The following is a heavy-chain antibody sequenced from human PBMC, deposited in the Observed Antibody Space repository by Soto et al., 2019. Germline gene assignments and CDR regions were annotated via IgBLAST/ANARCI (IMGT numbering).Heavy chain of an antibody. CDR1: GGSISSSNW. CDR3: ARGSIVVVVSATEYYRMDV. CDR2: IYHSGST. V-gene: IGHV4-4*02. Sequence: QVQLQESGPGLVKPSGTLSLTCAVSGGSISSSNWWIWVRQPPGKGLEWIGEIYHSGSTNYNPSLKSRVTISVDKSKNQFSLQLSSVTAADTAVYYCARGSIVVVVSATEYYRMDVWGQGTTVTVSS. D-gene: IGHD2-15*01. J-gene: IGHJ6*02.